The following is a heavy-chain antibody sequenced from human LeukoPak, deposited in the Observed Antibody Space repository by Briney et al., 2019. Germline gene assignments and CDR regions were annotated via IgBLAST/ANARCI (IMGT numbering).Heavy chain of an antibody. CDR1: GFSVSNIY. D-gene: IGHD2-15*01. V-gene: IGHV3-66*01. J-gene: IGHJ1*01. CDR3: ASDSYSPEYCQH. Sequence: PGGSLRLSCGASGFSVSNIYMSWLRQAPGKGLEWVAVIYSGGSTFYADSVKGRFTIYRDNSKNTLYLQMNSLRAEDTAVYYCASDSYSPEYCQHWGQGTLVTVSS. CDR2: IYSGGST.